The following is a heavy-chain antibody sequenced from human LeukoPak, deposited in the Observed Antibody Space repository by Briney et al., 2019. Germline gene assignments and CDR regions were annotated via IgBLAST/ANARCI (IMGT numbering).Heavy chain of an antibody. J-gene: IGHJ6*03. CDR1: GFTFDDYA. D-gene: IGHD3-3*01. CDR3: ARPDYDFWSGSPGGNYMDV. CDR2: ISWNSDTI. Sequence: PGGSLRLSCAASGFTFDDYAMHWVRQAPGKGLEWVSNISWNSDTIGYADSVKGRFTISRDNAKNSLYLQMDSLRAEDTAVYYCARPDYDFWSGSPGGNYMDVWGKGTTVTVSS. V-gene: IGHV3-9*01.